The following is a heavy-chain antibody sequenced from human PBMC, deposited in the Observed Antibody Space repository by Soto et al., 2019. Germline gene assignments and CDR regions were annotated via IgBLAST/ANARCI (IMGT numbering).Heavy chain of an antibody. V-gene: IGHV5-51*01. CDR2: IYPADSET. Sequence: GESLKISCKGSGYSFITYWIGWVRQMPGKGLEWMAMIYPADSETRYSPSFQGHVTISADKSISTAYLQWSSLKASDTAMYYCARHFVPYYYYYGMDVWGQGTTVTVSS. D-gene: IGHD3-3*01. J-gene: IGHJ6*02. CDR1: GYSFITYW. CDR3: ARHFVPYYYYYGMDV.